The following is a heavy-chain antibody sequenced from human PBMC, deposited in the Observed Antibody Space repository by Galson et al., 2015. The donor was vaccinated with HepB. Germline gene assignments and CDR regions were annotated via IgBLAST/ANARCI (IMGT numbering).Heavy chain of an antibody. Sequence: SLRLSCAACEFSFSSHSVNWVRQAPGKGLEWISYIDRSSDTIYYADSVKGRFTVSRDNAKNSLYLQMNSLRVEDTAVYYCAREYGQRVNFDCWGQGTLVTVSS. CDR2: IDRSSDTI. J-gene: IGHJ4*02. CDR1: EFSFSSHS. V-gene: IGHV3-48*01. D-gene: IGHD3-10*01. CDR3: AREYGQRVNFDC.